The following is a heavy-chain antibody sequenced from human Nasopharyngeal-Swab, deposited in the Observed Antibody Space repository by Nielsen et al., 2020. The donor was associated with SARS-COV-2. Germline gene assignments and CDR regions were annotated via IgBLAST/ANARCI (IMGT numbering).Heavy chain of an antibody. J-gene: IGHJ6*03. CDR3: ARASAVAGTYYYMDV. D-gene: IGHD6-19*01. V-gene: IGHV4-61*02. CDR2: IYTSGST. Sequence: SETLSLTCTVSGGSISSGSYYWSWIRQPAGKGLEWIGRIYTSGSTNYNPSLKSRVTISVDKSKNQFSLKLSSVAAADTAVYYCARASAVAGTYYYMDVWGKGTTVTVSS. CDR1: GGSISSGSYY.